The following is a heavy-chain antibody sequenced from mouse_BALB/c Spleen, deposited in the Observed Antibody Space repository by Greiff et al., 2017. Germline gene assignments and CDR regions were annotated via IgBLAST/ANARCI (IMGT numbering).Heavy chain of an antibody. CDR2: INPNNGGT. CDR3: ARSGLLWDYYAMDY. Sequence: VQLKHSGPELVKPGASVKIPCKASGYTFTDYNMDWVKQSHGKSLEWIGDINPNNGGTIYNQKFKGKATLTVDKSSSTAYMELRSLTSEDTAVYYCARSGLLWDYYAMDYWGQGTSVTVSS. D-gene: IGHD2-10*01. J-gene: IGHJ4*01. V-gene: IGHV1-18*01. CDR1: GYTFTDYN.